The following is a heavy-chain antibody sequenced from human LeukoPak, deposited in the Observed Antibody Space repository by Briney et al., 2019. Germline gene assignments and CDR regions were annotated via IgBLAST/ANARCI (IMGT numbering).Heavy chain of an antibody. CDR3: ARGIAVAGRLIDY. Sequence: GGSLRLSCAASGFTFSSYWMHWVRQAPGKGLVWVSRINSDGSSTSYADSVKGRFTISRDNAKNTLYLQMNSLRAEDTAVYYCARGIAVAGRLIDYWGQGTLVTVSS. D-gene: IGHD6-13*01. J-gene: IGHJ4*02. V-gene: IGHV3-74*01. CDR1: GFTFSSYW. CDR2: INSDGSST.